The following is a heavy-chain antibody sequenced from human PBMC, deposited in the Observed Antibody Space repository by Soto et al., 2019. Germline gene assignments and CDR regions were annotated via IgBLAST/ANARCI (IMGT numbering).Heavy chain of an antibody. CDR3: ARDRGGYDRLCYYHGMDV. J-gene: IGHJ6*02. V-gene: IGHV3-11*06. Sequence: PGGSLRLSCAASGFTFSDYYMSWIRQAPGKGLEYISYISSSSGTTNYADSVKGRFTISRDNAKNSLYLQMSSLRAEDTAVYYCARDRGGYDRLCYYHGMDVWGQGTTVTVSS. D-gene: IGHD5-12*01. CDR2: ISSSSGTT. CDR1: GFTFSDYY.